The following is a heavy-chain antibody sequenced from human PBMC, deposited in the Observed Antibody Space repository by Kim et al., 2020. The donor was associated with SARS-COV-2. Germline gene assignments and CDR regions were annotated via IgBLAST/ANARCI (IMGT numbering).Heavy chain of an antibody. V-gene: IGHV4-34*01. Sequence: SETLSLTCSVYGGSFSNHYWSWIRQPPGKGLEWIGEIHHSGSTNYNPPLRSRVTMSLDTSKSQFSLKMTSVTAADTALYFCARGYRYCRGTSCYTWGQ. D-gene: IGHD2-2*02. CDR2: IHHSGST. CDR3: ARGYRYCRGTSCYT. J-gene: IGHJ5*02. CDR1: GGSFSNHY.